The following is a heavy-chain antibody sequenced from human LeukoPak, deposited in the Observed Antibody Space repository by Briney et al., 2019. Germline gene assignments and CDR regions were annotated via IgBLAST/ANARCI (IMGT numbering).Heavy chain of an antibody. D-gene: IGHD4-17*01. CDR2: IYYSGST. CDR3: ARGFAYGDTGSFDY. V-gene: IGHV4-59*01. CDR1: GGSITNYY. Sequence: SETLSLTCTVSGGSITNYYWSWIRQPPGKGLEWIGYIYYSGSTTYNPSLKSRVTISVDTSKNQFSLKLTSVTAADTAVYYCARGFAYGDTGSFDYWGQGTLVTVSS. J-gene: IGHJ4*02.